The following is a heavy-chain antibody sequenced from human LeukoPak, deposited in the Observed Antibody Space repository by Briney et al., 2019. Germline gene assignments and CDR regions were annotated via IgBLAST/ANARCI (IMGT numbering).Heavy chain of an antibody. CDR2: INPNSGGT. CDR3: ARDIVVVPAAPDYNWFDP. J-gene: IGHJ5*02. D-gene: IGHD2-2*01. CDR1: GYTFTGYY. Sequence: ASVKVSCKASGYTFTGYYMHWVRQAPGQGLEWMGWINPNSGGTNYAQKFQGRVTMTRDTSISTAYMELSRLRSDDTAVYYCARDIVVVPAAPDYNWFDPWGQGTLVTVSS. V-gene: IGHV1-2*02.